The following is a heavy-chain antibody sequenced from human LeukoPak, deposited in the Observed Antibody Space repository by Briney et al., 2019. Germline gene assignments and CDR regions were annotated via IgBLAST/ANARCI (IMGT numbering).Heavy chain of an antibody. J-gene: IGHJ4*02. CDR3: ARGGGLFDY. D-gene: IGHD3-10*01. Sequence: SETLSLTCNVAGGSINNYYWSWLRQPPGKGLEWIGYIYFTGGTNYNPSLKSRVTMSIDTSKNQFSLKLNSVTAADTAFYYCARGGGLFDYWGQGSLVTVSS. V-gene: IGHV4-59*01. CDR2: IYFTGGT. CDR1: GGSINNYY.